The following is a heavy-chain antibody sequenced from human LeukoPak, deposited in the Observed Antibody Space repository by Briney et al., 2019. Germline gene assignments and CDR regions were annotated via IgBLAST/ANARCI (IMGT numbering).Heavy chain of an antibody. CDR3: AKIAAAGTSFDY. Sequence: ASVKVSCKASGYTFTGYYMHWVRQAPGQGLEWTGWINPNSGGTNYAQKFQGRVTMTRDTSISTAYMELSRLRSDDTAVYYCAKIAAAGTSFDYWGQGTLVTVSS. V-gene: IGHV1-2*02. D-gene: IGHD6-13*01. CDR2: INPNSGGT. CDR1: GYTFTGYY. J-gene: IGHJ4*02.